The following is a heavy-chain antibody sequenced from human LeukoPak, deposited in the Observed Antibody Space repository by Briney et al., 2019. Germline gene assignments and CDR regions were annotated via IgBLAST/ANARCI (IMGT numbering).Heavy chain of an antibody. D-gene: IGHD2-2*01. V-gene: IGHV1-69*01. CDR1: GGTFSSYT. J-gene: IGHJ1*01. CDR2: IIPIFGTP. Sequence: SVKVSCKASGGTFSSYTINWVRQAPGQGLEWMGGIIPIFGTPKYAQKFQGRVTVTADESTSTAYMELSSLRSEDTAVYYCASAAIDREYFQHWGQGTLVTVSS. CDR3: ASAAIDREYFQH.